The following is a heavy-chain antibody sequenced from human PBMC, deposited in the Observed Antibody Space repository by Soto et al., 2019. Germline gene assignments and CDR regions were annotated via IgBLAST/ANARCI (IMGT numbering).Heavy chain of an antibody. CDR2: INSDGSST. J-gene: IGHJ4*02. Sequence: GGSLRLSCAASGFTFSSYWMHWVRQAPGKGLVWVSRINSDGSSTSYADSVKGRFTISRDTAKNKLNLQMNSLRAEDTAVYYCARKGYGITIFGVVPNEGGDFDYWGQGTLVTVSS. V-gene: IGHV3-74*01. D-gene: IGHD3-3*01. CDR1: GFTFSSYW. CDR3: ARKGYGITIFGVVPNEGGDFDY.